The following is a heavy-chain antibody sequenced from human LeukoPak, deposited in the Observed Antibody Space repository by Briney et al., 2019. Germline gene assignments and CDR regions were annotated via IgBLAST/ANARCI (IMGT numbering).Heavy chain of an antibody. CDR2: ISGSGGST. V-gene: IGHV3-23*01. J-gene: IGHJ5*02. D-gene: IGHD3-3*01. Sequence: GSLRLSCAASGFTFSSYAMSWVRQAPGKGLEWVSAISGSGGSTYYADSVKGRFTISRDNSKNTLYLQMNSLRAEDTAMYYCARDSRMNYYASWGRGTLVTVSS. CDR1: GFTFSSYA. CDR3: ARDSRMNYYAS.